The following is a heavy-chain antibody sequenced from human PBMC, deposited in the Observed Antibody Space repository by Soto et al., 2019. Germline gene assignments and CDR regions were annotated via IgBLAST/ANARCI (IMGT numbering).Heavy chain of an antibody. CDR1: GYTFTSYY. Sequence: SVKVSCKASGYTFTSYYMHWVRQAPGQGLEWMGIINPSGGSTSYAQKFQGRVTMTRDTSTSTVYMELSSLRSEDTAVYYCARDTDYYDSSGYYFDYWGQGTLVTVSS. CDR2: INPSGGST. V-gene: IGHV1-46*01. J-gene: IGHJ4*02. D-gene: IGHD3-22*01. CDR3: ARDTDYYDSSGYYFDY.